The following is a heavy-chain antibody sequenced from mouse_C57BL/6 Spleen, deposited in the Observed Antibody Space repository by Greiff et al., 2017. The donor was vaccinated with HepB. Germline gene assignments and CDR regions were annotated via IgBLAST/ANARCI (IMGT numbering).Heavy chain of an antibody. D-gene: IGHD2-3*01. V-gene: IGHV1-61*01. J-gene: IGHJ3*01. Sequence: QVQLQQPGAELVRPGSSVKLSCKASGYTFTSYWMDWVKQRPGQGLEWIGNIYPSDSETHYNQTFKDKATLTVDKSSSTAFMQLSSLTSDASAVYYCARSGGWLLPFAYWGQVTLVTVSA. CDR3: ARSGGWLLPFAY. CDR2: IYPSDSET. CDR1: GYTFTSYW.